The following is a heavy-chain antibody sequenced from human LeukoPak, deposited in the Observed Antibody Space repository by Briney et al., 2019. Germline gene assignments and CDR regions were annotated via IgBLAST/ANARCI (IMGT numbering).Heavy chain of an antibody. CDR2: INHSGST. CDR1: GGSFSGYY. J-gene: IGHJ4*02. D-gene: IGHD3-22*01. CDR3: AGIDYYDSSGYYYYFDY. V-gene: IGHV4-34*01. Sequence: SETLSLTCAVYGGSFSGYYWSWIRQPPGKGLEWIGEINHSGSTNYNPSLKSRVTISVDTSKNQFSLKLSSVTAADTAVYYCAGIDYYDSSGYYYYFDYWGQGTLVTVSS.